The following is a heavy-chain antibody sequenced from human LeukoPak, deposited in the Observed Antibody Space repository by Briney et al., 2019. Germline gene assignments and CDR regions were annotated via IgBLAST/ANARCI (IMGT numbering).Heavy chain of an antibody. V-gene: IGHV4-34*01. D-gene: IGHD3-10*01. CDR1: GESFSGYY. Sequence: SETLSLTCAVYGESFSGYYWSWIRQPPGKGLEWIGEINHSGSTNYNPFLKSRVTISLGTSKTQFSLRLSSMTAADAAVYYCARSPGTYYNVFRTYFDYWGQGTLVTVSS. CDR2: INHSGST. J-gene: IGHJ4*02. CDR3: ARSPGTYYNVFRTYFDY.